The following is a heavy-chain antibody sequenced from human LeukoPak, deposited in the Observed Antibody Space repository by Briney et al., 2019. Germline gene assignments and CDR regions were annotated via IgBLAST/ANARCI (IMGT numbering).Heavy chain of an antibody. D-gene: IGHD5-24*01. Sequence: PSETLSLTCTVSGGSISSYYWSWLRQPAGKGLEWIGRIYTSGSTNYNPSLKSRVTISVDTSKNQFSLKLSSVTAADTAVYYCARGAIEATMGGFDYWGQGTLVTVSS. V-gene: IGHV4-4*07. J-gene: IGHJ4*02. CDR3: ARGAIEATMGGFDY. CDR1: GGSISSYY. CDR2: IYTSGST.